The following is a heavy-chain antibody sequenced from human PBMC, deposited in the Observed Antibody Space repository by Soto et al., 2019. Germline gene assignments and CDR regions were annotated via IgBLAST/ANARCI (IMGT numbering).Heavy chain of an antibody. D-gene: IGHD4-17*01. CDR3: ARQNHYGDYVYWLAP. Sequence: QVQLQESGPGLVKPSETLSLTCAVSRGSISSTSWWSWVRQSPGKGLEWIGEVYHSGAINYNPSHTSRLTISVDKSKNQFSLKLTSVTAADTAVYSCARQNHYGDYVYWLAPWGQGALVTVSS. CDR2: VYHSGAI. J-gene: IGHJ5*02. CDR1: RGSISSTSW. V-gene: IGHV4-4*02.